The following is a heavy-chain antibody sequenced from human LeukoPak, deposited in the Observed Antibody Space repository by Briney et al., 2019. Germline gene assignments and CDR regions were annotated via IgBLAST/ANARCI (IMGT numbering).Heavy chain of an antibody. J-gene: IGHJ4*02. CDR3: APGGGWVN. CDR1: GFTFSSYS. D-gene: IGHD2-15*01. CDR2: ISSSSTTI. V-gene: IGHV3-48*02. Sequence: GGSLRLSCAASGFTFSSYSMNWVRQAPGKGLEWVSYISSSSTTIYYADSVKGRFTISRDNAKNSLYLQVNSLRDEDTAVYYCAPGGGWVNWGQGTLVTVSS.